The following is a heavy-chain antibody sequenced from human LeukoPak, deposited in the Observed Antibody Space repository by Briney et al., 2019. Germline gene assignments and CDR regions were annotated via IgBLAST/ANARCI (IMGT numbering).Heavy chain of an antibody. Sequence: SETLSLTCTVSGGSIVGYYWSWIRQPPGKGLEWIGYIYYTGTTTYNPSLESRVTISVDTSNSQFSLKLTSATTADTAVYFCARGDYGDYGVPSWYFDVWGRGALVAASS. CDR3: ARGDYGDYGVPSWYFDV. CDR1: GGSIVGYY. J-gene: IGHJ2*01. V-gene: IGHV4-59*01. D-gene: IGHD4-17*01. CDR2: IYYTGTT.